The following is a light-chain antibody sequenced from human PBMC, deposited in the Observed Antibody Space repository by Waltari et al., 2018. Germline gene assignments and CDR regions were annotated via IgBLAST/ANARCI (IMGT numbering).Light chain of an antibody. J-gene: IGLJ2*01. CDR3: CSYAGSYTFL. CDR2: EVS. Sequence: QAALTQPRSVSGSPGQSVTISCTGTSSDIGGYNYVSWYQQHPGTAPKLMIYEVSKRPSGVSYRFSGSKSGNTASLAISGLQAEDEADYYCCSYAGSYTFLFGGGTRLTVL. CDR1: SSDIGGYNY. V-gene: IGLV2-11*01.